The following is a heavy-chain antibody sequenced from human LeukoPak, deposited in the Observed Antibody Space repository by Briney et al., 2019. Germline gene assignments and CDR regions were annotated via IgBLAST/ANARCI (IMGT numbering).Heavy chain of an antibody. Sequence: HPGGSLRLSCAASGFTFNNYAMSWVRQAPGKGLEWVSALSGNGGNTYYADSVKGRFTISRDTSNNTLQLQMNSLRAEDTAVYFCAKDDGGHCSRTSCGDAYDIWGQGTMVTVAS. D-gene: IGHD2-2*01. CDR3: AKDDGGHCSRTSCGDAYDI. V-gene: IGHV3-23*01. CDR1: GFTFNNYA. J-gene: IGHJ3*02. CDR2: LSGNGGNT.